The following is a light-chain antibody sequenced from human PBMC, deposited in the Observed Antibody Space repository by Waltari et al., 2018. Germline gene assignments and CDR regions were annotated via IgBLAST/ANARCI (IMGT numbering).Light chain of an antibody. Sequence: QSVLTQPPSVSGAPGQRVTISCTGSSSNIGAGYDVHWYQQLPGTAPKLLIYGNSNRPSGVPDRFSGSKSGTSASQAITGLQAEDEADYYCQSYDSSLSGVVFG. CDR3: QSYDSSLSGVV. CDR1: SSNIGAGYD. V-gene: IGLV1-40*01. J-gene: IGLJ2*01. CDR2: GNS.